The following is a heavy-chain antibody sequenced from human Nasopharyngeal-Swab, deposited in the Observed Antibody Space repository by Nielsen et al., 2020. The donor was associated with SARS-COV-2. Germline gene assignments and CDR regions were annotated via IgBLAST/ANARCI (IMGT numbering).Heavy chain of an antibody. CDR2: FDPEDGET. CDR1: GYTLTELS. CDR3: ATSPAVAGTNWYFDL. Sequence: ASVKVSCKVSGYTLTELSMHWVRQAPGKGLEWMGGFDPEDGETIYAQKFQGRVTMTEDTSTDTAYMELSSLRSEDTAVYYCATSPAVAGTNWYFDLWGRGTLVTVSP. J-gene: IGHJ2*01. D-gene: IGHD6-19*01. V-gene: IGHV1-24*01.